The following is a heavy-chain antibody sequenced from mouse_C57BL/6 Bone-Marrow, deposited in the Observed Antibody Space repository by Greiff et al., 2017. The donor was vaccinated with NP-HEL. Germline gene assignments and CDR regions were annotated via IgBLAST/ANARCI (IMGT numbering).Heavy chain of an antibody. CDR2: ISDGGSYT. V-gene: IGHV5-4*03. CDR3: ARSNYYGSSDV. Sequence: EVKVEESGGGLVKPGGSLKLSCAASGFTFSSYAMSWVRQTPEKRLEWVATISDGGSYTYYPDNVKGRFTISRDNAKNNLYLQMSHLKSEDTAMYYCARSNYYGSSDVWGTGTTVTVSS. J-gene: IGHJ1*03. CDR1: GFTFSSYA. D-gene: IGHD1-1*01.